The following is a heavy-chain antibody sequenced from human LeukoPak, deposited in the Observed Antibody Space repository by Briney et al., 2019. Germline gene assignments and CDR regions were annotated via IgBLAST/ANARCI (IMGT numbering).Heavy chain of an antibody. Sequence: SETLSLTCTVSGDSISPYYWSWFRQPPGKGLEWIGYIYYSGSTSYNPSLKSRVTISLDTSKNQFSLRLNSMTAADTAVYYCARANGDGGGASDIWGQGTMVTVSS. D-gene: IGHD4-17*01. CDR3: ARANGDGGGASDI. CDR1: GDSISPYY. J-gene: IGHJ3*02. CDR2: IYYSGST. V-gene: IGHV4-59*01.